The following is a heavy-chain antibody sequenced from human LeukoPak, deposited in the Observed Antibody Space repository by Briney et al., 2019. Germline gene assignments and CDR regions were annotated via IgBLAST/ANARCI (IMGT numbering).Heavy chain of an antibody. J-gene: IGHJ4*02. V-gene: IGHV3-7*01. CDR2: IKQDESEK. Sequence: PGGSLRLSCVASGLPFSDYWMSWVRQAPGKGLEWVANIKQDESEKYYVDSVKGRFTISRDNAKTSLYLQMNSLRVEDTAVYYCARGSHSSSYGFDYWGQGALVTVSS. D-gene: IGHD6-13*01. CDR3: ARGSHSSSYGFDY. CDR1: GLPFSDYW.